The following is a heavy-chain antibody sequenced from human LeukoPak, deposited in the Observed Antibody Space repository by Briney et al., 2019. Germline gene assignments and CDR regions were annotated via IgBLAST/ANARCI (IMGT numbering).Heavy chain of an antibody. CDR3: ARRAPDYYYYYMDV. Sequence: GGSLRLSCAASGFTFSSYAMSWVRQTPGKGLEWVSTISGSGGSTYYADSVKGRFTISRDNSKNTLYLQMNSLRAEDTAVYYCARRAPDYYYYYMDVWGKGTTVTVSS. CDR2: ISGSGGST. CDR1: GFTFSSYA. V-gene: IGHV3-23*01. J-gene: IGHJ6*03.